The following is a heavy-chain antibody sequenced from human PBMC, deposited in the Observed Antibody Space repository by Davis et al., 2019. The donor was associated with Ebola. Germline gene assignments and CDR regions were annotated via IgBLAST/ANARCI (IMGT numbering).Heavy chain of an antibody. CDR3: ARHRGYYYDSSGYPHYYYYMDV. CDR1: GYSFTSYW. CDR2: IYPGDSDT. V-gene: IGHV5-51*01. J-gene: IGHJ6*03. D-gene: IGHD3-22*01. Sequence: GESLKISCKGSGYSFTSYWIGWVRQMPGKGLEWMGIIYPGDSDTRYSPSFQGQVTISADKSISTAYLQWSSLKASDTAMYYCARHRGYYYDSSGYPHYYYYMDVWGKGTTVTVSS.